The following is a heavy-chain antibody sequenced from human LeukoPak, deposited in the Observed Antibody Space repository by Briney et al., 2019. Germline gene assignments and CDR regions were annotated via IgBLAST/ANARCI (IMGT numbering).Heavy chain of an antibody. V-gene: IGHV3-23*01. J-gene: IGHJ6*02. D-gene: IGHD5-12*01. CDR1: GFTFSSYA. CDR2: ISGSGGST. CDR3: ARRVRDSGLYGMDV. Sequence: GGSLRLSCAASGFTFSSYAMSWVRQAPGKGLEWVSAISGSGGSTYYADSVKGRFTISRDNAKNSLYLQMNSLRAEDTAVYYCARRVRDSGLYGMDVWGQGTTVTVSS.